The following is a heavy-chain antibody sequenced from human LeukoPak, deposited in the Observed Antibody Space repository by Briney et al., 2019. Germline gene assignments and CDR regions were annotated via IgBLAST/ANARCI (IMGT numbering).Heavy chain of an antibody. D-gene: IGHD5-24*01. V-gene: IGHV1-2*02. Sequence: ASVKVSCKASGYTFTDYYIHWVRQAPGQGLEWMGWINPNSGDTNYAQKFQGRVTMTRDTSISTAYMELSNVRSDDTALYYCARGVERWLQPYDDAFDIWGQGTMVTVSS. CDR2: INPNSGDT. J-gene: IGHJ3*02. CDR3: ARGVERWLQPYDDAFDI. CDR1: GYTFTDYY.